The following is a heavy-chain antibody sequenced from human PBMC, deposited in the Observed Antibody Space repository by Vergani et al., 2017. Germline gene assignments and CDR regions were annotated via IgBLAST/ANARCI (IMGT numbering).Heavy chain of an antibody. V-gene: IGHV3-9*01. J-gene: IGHJ3*01. CDR2: ISWNSGAV. D-gene: IGHD5-12*01. CDR1: GITFWKFG. CDR3: TKGSVYYQDSAGHGYDPYTGFDL. Sequence: EVQVVESGGGLVQPGGSLRLSCEASGITFWKFGMHWVRHGPGKGLEGVSGISWNSGAVDYADSVRGRFTISRDNAKNSLFLEMNSLRFEDTAVYFCTKGSVYYQDSAGHGYDPYTGFDLWGQGTLVTVSS.